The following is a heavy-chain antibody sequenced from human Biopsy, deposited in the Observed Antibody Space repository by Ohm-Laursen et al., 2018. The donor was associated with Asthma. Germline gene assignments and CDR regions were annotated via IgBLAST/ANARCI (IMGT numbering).Heavy chain of an antibody. CDR2: IMTVFGTT. J-gene: IGHJ6*02. CDR1: GGTFSNFA. D-gene: IGHD6-19*01. V-gene: IGHV1-69*13. CDR3: ARCQVGYSSGWSLLLKKIYYSGMDV. Sequence: SVKVSYKAPGGTFSNFAISWVRQAPGQGLEWLGGIMTVFGTTNSAQKFQGRVTITADESTSTAYMEVTSLRSEDTAIYYCARCQVGYSSGWSLLLKKIYYSGMDVWGQGTAVTVPS.